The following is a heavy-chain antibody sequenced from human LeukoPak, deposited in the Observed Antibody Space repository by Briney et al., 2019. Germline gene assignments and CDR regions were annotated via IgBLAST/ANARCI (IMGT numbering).Heavy chain of an antibody. CDR3: AKDLTYSSGWPFDY. Sequence: GGSLRLSCAASGFTFSSYAMSWVRQAPGKGLEWASAISGSGGSTYYADSVKGRFTISRDNSKNTLYLQMNSLRAEDTAVYYCAKDLTYSSGWPFDYWGQGTLVTVSS. D-gene: IGHD6-19*01. CDR1: GFTFSSYA. CDR2: ISGSGGST. V-gene: IGHV3-23*01. J-gene: IGHJ4*02.